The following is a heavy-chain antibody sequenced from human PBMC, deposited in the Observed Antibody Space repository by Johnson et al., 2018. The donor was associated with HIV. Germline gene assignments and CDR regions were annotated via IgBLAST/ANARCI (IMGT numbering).Heavy chain of an antibody. CDR1: GFIVRITY. CDR2: IYSGGST. D-gene: IGHD3-22*01. Sequence: VQLVESGGGLVQPGGSLRLSCAASGFIVRITYMSWVRQAPGKGLEWVSVIYSGGSTYYADSVKGRFTVSRDNSKNTLYLQMNSLRAEDTAVYYCAKGASITMIVAVVRAFDIWGQGTMVTVSS. V-gene: IGHV3-66*01. J-gene: IGHJ3*02. CDR3: AKGASITMIVAVVRAFDI.